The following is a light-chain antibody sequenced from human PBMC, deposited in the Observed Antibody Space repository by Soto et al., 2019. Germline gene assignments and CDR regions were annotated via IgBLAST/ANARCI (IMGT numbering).Light chain of an antibody. CDR3: QQYYSTPLT. J-gene: IGKJ4*01. Sequence: DIVMTQSPDSLAVSLGERATINCKSSQSLLYSSNNKNYLAWYQQKPGQSPKLLIYWASTRESGVPDRFSGSGSWTDFTLTISSLQAEDVAVYYCQQYYSTPLTFGGGTKVEIK. CDR1: QSLLYSSNNKNY. CDR2: WAS. V-gene: IGKV4-1*01.